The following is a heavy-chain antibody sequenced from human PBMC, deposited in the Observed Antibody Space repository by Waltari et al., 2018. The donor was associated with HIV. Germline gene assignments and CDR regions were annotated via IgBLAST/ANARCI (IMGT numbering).Heavy chain of an antibody. J-gene: IGHJ4*02. CDR1: GGSISSSSYY. Sequence: QLQLQESGPGLVKPSETLSLTCTVSGGSISSSSYYWGWIRQPPGKGLEWIGSIYYSGSTYYNPSLKSRVTISVDTSKNQFSLKLSSVTAADTAVYYCARDRGSGWIDYWGQGTLVTVSS. CDR2: IYYSGST. V-gene: IGHV4-39*07. D-gene: IGHD6-19*01. CDR3: ARDRGSGWIDY.